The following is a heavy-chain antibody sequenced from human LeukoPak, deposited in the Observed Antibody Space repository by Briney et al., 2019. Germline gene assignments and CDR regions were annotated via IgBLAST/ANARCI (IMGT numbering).Heavy chain of an antibody. V-gene: IGHV4-39*01. D-gene: IGHD6-13*01. J-gene: IGHJ4*02. CDR2: ICYSGST. CDR3: ARQGSRGAAGY. Sequence: PSETLSLTCTVSGGSISSNTYYWGWIRQPPGKGLEWIGYICYSGSTYYNPSLKSRVTISVDTSKNQFSLKLSSVTAADTAVYYCARQGSRGAAGYWGQGTLVTVSS. CDR1: GGSISSNTYY.